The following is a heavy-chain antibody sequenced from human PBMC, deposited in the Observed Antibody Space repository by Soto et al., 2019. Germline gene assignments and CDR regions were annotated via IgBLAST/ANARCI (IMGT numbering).Heavy chain of an antibody. CDR3: ANARTVATSPDVS. J-gene: IGHJ5*02. D-gene: IGHD4-17*01. CDR2: IDGGGADI. Sequence: EVQLVESGGGLVKPGGSLRLSCVASGLTFSIYTMNWVRQAPGKGLEWVSSIDGGGADIHYADSVRGRFTISRDNAKNSQYLEINILGAEDTAVYYCANARTVATSPDVSWGQGILVAVSS. CDR1: GLTFSIYT. V-gene: IGHV3-21*01.